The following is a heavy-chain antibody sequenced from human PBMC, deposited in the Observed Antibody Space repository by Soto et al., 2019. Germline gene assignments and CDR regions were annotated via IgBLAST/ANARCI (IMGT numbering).Heavy chain of an antibody. CDR3: AKDPERITMPRWRVNWFDP. CDR1: GFTFSSYA. V-gene: IGHV3-23*01. D-gene: IGHD3-10*01. CDR2: ISGSGGST. Sequence: PGGSLRLSCAASGFTFSSYAMSWVRQAPGKGLEWVSAISGSGGSTYYADSVKGRFTISRDNSKNTLYLQMNSLRAEDTAVYYCAKDPERITMPRWRVNWFDPWGQGTLVTVSS. J-gene: IGHJ5*02.